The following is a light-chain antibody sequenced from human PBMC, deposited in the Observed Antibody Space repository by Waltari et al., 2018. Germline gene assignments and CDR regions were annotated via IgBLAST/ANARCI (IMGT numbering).Light chain of an antibody. J-gene: IGLJ3*02. CDR3: SSYTTSSTWV. Sequence: QSALTQPASVSGSPGQSLTIPCTGTSSHVGGHNPVCWYPQHPVKATKLMIYEVSNRPSGVSNRFSGSKSGNTASLTISGLQAEDEADYYCSSYTTSSTWVFGGGTKLTVL. V-gene: IGLV2-14*01. CDR1: SSHVGGHNP. CDR2: EVS.